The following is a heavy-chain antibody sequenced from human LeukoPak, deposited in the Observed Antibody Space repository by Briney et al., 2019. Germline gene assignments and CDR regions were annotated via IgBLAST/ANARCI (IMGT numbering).Heavy chain of an antibody. Sequence: GGSLRLSCAASGFTFSSYAMSWVRQAPGKGLEWVANIKQDGNEKYYVDSVKGRFTISRDNAKNSLFLQMNSLRAEDTAMYYCARVSPRGYYLDYWGQGALVTVSP. V-gene: IGHV3-7*05. D-gene: IGHD5-12*01. CDR2: IKQDGNEK. J-gene: IGHJ4*02. CDR1: GFTFSSYA. CDR3: ARVSPRGYYLDY.